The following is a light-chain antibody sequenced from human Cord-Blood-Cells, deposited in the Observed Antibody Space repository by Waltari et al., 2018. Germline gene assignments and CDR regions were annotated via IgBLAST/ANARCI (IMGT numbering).Light chain of an antibody. CDR1: SSDVVGYNY. V-gene: IGLV2-14*01. CDR2: DVS. CDR3: SSYTSSSTVV. J-gene: IGLJ2*01. Sequence: SALTQPASASGSPGPSITISCTGTSSDVVGYNYVSWYQQHPGKAPKLMIYDVSNRPSGVSNRFSGSKSGNTASLTISGLQAEDEADYYCSSYTSSSTVVFGGGTKLTVL.